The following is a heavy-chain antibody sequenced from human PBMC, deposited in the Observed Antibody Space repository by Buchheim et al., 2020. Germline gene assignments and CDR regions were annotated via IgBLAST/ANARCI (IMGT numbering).Heavy chain of an antibody. V-gene: IGHV3-30-3*01. CDR1: GFTFSSYA. CDR2: ISYDGSNK. J-gene: IGHJ3*02. CDR3: AREGRFYDFLASPDAFDI. D-gene: IGHD3-3*01. Sequence: QVQLVESGGGVVQPGRSLRLSCAASGFTFSSYAMHWVRQAPGKGLEWVAVISYDGSNKYYADSVKGRFTISRDNSKNTLYLQMNSLRAEDTAVYYCAREGRFYDFLASPDAFDIWGQGT.